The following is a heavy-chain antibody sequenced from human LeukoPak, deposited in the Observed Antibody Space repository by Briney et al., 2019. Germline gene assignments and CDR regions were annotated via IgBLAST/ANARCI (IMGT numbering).Heavy chain of an antibody. Sequence: PGGSQRLSCAASGFTFSSYSMNWVRQAPGKGQEWVSYISSSSSTIYYADSVKGRFTISRDNAENSLYLQMNSLRAEDTAVYYCAEGIVGTYWGQGTLVTVSS. J-gene: IGHJ4*02. D-gene: IGHD1-26*01. V-gene: IGHV3-48*01. CDR1: GFTFSSYS. CDR3: AEGIVGTY. CDR2: ISSSSSTI.